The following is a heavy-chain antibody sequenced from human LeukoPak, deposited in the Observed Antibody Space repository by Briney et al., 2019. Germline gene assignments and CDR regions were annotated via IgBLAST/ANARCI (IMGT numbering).Heavy chain of an antibody. J-gene: IGHJ4*02. CDR1: GGSISSNSYY. CDR3: ARTMVRGVIVPFDY. CDR2: IYYSGST. D-gene: IGHD3-10*01. V-gene: IGHV4-39*07. Sequence: SETLSLTCTVSGGSISSNSYYWGWIRQPPGKGLECIGSIYYSGSTNYNPSLKSRVTISVDTSKNQFSLKLSSVTAADTAVYYCARTMVRGVIVPFDYWGQGTLVTVSS.